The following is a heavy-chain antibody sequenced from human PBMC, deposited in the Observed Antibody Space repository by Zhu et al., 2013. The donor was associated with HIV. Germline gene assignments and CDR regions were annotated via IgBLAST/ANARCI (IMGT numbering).Heavy chain of an antibody. D-gene: IGHD1-26*01. CDR1: GGTFGTYT. CDR2: IIPVSGTP. Sequence: QVQLVQSGAEVKKPGSSVKVSCKASGGTFGTYTINWVRQAPGQGLEWMAGIIPVSGTPTYAQKFQGRLSINTDDSASTSYMELNSLRHEDTAVYFCARDPRWDLLISGGLDVWGQGDHGHRLL. CDR3: ARDPRWDLLISGGLDV. V-gene: IGHV1-69*01. J-gene: IGHJ6*02.